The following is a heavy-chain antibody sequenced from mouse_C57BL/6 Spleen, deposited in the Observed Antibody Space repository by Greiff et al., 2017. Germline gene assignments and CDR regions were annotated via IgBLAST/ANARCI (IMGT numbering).Heavy chain of an antibody. CDR1: GYTFTSYW. D-gene: IGHD1-1*01. CDR2: INPSSGYT. Sequence: QVQLKESGAELAKPGASVKLSCKASGYTFTSYWMHWVKQRPGQGLEWIGYINPSSGYTKYNQKFKDKATLTADKSSSTAYMQLSSLTYEDSAVYYCARVDGSSLYYFDYWGQGTTLTVSS. V-gene: IGHV1-7*01. J-gene: IGHJ2*01. CDR3: ARVDGSSLYYFDY.